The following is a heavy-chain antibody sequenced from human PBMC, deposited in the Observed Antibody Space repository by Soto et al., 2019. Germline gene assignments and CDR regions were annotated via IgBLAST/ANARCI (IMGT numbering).Heavy chain of an antibody. J-gene: IGHJ6*02. CDR1: GYTFTSYY. CDR2: INPSGGST. V-gene: IGHV1-46*03. Sequence: GASVKVSCKASGYTFTSYYMHWVRQAPGQGLEWVGIINPSGGSTTYSQKFQGRVTMTRDTSTSTVYMELSSLRSEDTAVYYCARAYVLAPSDYYYYGMDVWGQGTTVTVSS. CDR3: ARAYVLAPSDYYYYGMDV. D-gene: IGHD3-16*01.